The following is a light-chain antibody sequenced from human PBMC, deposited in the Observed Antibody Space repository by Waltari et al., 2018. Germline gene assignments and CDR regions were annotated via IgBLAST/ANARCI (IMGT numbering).Light chain of an antibody. V-gene: IGKV3-15*01. J-gene: IGKJ4*01. CDR2: GAY. CDR1: QNVGTS. Sequence: EIVVTQSPAPLSVSPGERVTLSCRASQNVGTSLAWYKQKPGQTPRLLIFGAYSRASGVPARFSGSGSGTDFTLAISSLQSEDFAVYYCQQYEDWPRHSFGGGTKVQIE. CDR3: QQYEDWPRHS.